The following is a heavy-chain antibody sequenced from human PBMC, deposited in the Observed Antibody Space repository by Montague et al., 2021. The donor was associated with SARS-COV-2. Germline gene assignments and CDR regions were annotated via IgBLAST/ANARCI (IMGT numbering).Heavy chain of an antibody. J-gene: IGHJ4*02. CDR2: ISSSGSTI. V-gene: IGHV3-48*03. CDR3: ARDSGELDYYGSGSYYRYFDY. Sequence: SLRLSCAASGFTFSSYEMNWVRQAPGKGLEWASCISSSGSTIYYADSVKGRFTISRDNAKNSLYLQMNSLRAEDTAVYYCARDSGELDYYGSGSYYRYFDYWGQGTLVTVSS. CDR1: GFTFSSYE. D-gene: IGHD3-10*01.